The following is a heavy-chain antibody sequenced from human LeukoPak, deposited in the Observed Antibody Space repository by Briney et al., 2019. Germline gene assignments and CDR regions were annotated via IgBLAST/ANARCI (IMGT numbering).Heavy chain of an antibody. CDR1: GFTFSSYS. V-gene: IGHV3-21*01. Sequence: PGGSLRLSCAASGFTFSSYSMNWVRQAPGKGLEWVSSISSSSSYIYYADSVKGRFTISRDNAKNSLYLQMNSPRAEDTAVYYCARDGGWYFDPWGQGTLVTVSS. J-gene: IGHJ5*02. CDR2: ISSSSSYI. CDR3: ARDGGWYFDP. D-gene: IGHD6-19*01.